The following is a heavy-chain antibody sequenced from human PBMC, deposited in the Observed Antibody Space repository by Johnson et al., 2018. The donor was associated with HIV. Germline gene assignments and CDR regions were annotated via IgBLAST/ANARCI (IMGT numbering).Heavy chain of an antibody. D-gene: IGHD3-10*01. J-gene: IGHJ3*02. V-gene: IGHV3-20*04. Sequence: VQLVESGGGVVRPGGSLRLSCAASGFTFNDYGMSWVRQAPGEGLEWVSGTNWNGGSTGYADSVKGRFTVSRDNAKNSLYLQMNSLRVEDTALYYCARGPTRFAAFDIWGQGTMVTVSS. CDR2: TNWNGGST. CDR1: GFTFNDYG. CDR3: ARGPTRFAAFDI.